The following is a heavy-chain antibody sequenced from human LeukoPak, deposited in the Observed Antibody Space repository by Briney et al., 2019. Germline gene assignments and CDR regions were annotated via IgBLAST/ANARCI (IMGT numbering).Heavy chain of an antibody. CDR1: GYTFTSYA. CDR2: INAGNGNT. V-gene: IGHV1-3*01. J-gene: IGHJ4*02. CDR3: ARGGARGIAAAGPFDY. D-gene: IGHD6-13*01. Sequence: GASVNVSCKASGYTFTSYAMHWVRQAPGQRLEWMGWINAGNGNTKYSQKFQGRVTITRDTSASTAYMELSSLRSEDTAVYYCARGGARGIAAAGPFDYWGQGTLVTVSS.